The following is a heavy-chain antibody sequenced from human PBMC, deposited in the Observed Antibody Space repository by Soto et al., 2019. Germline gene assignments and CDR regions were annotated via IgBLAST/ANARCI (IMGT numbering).Heavy chain of an antibody. CDR1: GGSISSYH. D-gene: IGHD1-1*01. V-gene: IGHV4-4*07. J-gene: IGHJ4*02. Sequence: SETLSLTCSASGGSISSYHWSWIRQPAGKGLEWLGRMYSTGNTNCVPSLKSRVTVSIDTCKSQFFLRLNPVTAADSAGYYGARELGDNWNDEAYWGQGTAVTVCS. CDR3: ARELGDNWNDEAY. CDR2: MYSTGNT.